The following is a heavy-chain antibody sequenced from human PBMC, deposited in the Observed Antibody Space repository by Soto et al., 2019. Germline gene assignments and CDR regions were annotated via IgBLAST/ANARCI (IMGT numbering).Heavy chain of an antibody. CDR2: IWYDGSNK. V-gene: IGHV3-33*06. D-gene: IGHD2-15*01. CDR3: AKDDIVVVVAATLWNYYGMDV. J-gene: IGHJ6*02. Sequence: GGSLRLSCAASGFTFSSYAMHWVRQAPGKGLEWVAVIWYDGSNKYYADSVKGRFTISRDNSKNTLYLQMNSLRAEDTAVYYCAKDDIVVVVAATLWNYYGMDVWGQGTTVTVSS. CDR1: GFTFSSYA.